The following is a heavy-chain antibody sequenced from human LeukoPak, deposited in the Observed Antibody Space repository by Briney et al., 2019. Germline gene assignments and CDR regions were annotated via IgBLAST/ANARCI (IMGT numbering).Heavy chain of an antibody. J-gene: IGHJ5*02. V-gene: IGHV4-39*01. CDR1: GDSITTNNYY. CDR2: VYYSGTT. Sequence: SETLSLTCSVSGDSITTNNYYWGWIRQPPGKGLEWIGNVYYSGTTHYNPSLQSRVTISVDTSKNQFSLKVNSVTAADTAMYYCARRDSGGWFHYNWFDPWGQGTLVTVCS. D-gene: IGHD2-15*01. CDR3: ARRDSGGWFHYNWFDP.